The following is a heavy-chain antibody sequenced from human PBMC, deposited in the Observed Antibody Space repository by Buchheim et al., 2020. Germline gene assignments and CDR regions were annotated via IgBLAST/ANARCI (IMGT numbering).Heavy chain of an antibody. J-gene: IGHJ4*02. CDR3: ARDPVPVSGTSLDY. V-gene: IGHV1-2*02. CDR1: GLTFSDDY. CDR2: IYIGAGDV. D-gene: IGHD1-14*01. Sequence: QVQLVQSGAEVRKSGASVKVSCKTSGLTFSDDYMNWVRQAPGQGLEWMGWIYIGAGDVQYSKKFQGRITLTRDTSISKAYMELNRLTSDDAAVYYCARDPVPVSGTSLDYWGQGT.